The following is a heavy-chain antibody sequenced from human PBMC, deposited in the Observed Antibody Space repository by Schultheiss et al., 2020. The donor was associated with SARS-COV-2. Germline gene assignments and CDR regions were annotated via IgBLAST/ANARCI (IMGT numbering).Heavy chain of an antibody. J-gene: IGHJ6*02. CDR3: ARGLGYCSGGSCYPTYYYGMDV. CDR2: INHSGST. V-gene: IGHV4-34*01. Sequence: SQTLSLTCAVYGGSFSGYYWSWIRQPPGKGLEWIGEINHSGSTNYNPSLKSRVTISVDTSKNHFSLKLTSVTAADTAVYYCARGLGYCSGGSCYPTYYYGMDVWGQGTTVTVSS. D-gene: IGHD2-15*01. CDR1: GGSFSGYY.